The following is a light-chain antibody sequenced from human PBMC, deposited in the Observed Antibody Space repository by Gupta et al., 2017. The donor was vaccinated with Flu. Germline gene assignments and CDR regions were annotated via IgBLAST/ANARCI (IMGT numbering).Light chain of an antibody. V-gene: IGLV1-47*01. CDR3: ATWDDSLSGWV. CDR1: SSTIGSNY. Sequence: SVLTQPPSASGTPGQRVTISCSGSSSTIGSNYVFWYQQLPGTAPKLLIYRNNQRPSGVPDRLSGSKSGTSASLAISGLRSEDEADYYCATWDDSLSGWVFGGGTKVTVL. CDR2: RNN. J-gene: IGLJ3*02.